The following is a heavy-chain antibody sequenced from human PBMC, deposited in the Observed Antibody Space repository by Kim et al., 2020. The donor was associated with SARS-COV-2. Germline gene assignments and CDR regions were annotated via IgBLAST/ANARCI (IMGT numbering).Heavy chain of an antibody. V-gene: IGHV3-53*04. CDR3: ARGGVFFDY. J-gene: IGHJ4*02. CDR2: GST. D-gene: IGHD6-13*01. Sequence: GSTYYADSVKGRFTISRHNSKNTLYLQMNSLRAEDTAVYYCARGGVFFDYWGQGTLVTVSS.